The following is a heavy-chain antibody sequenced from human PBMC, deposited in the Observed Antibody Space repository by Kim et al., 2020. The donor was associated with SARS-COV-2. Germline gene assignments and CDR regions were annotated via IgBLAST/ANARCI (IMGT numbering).Heavy chain of an antibody. CDR3: ACPYQLLWGLGY. CDR2: FDPEDGET. CDR1: GYTLTELS. V-gene: IGHV1-24*01. J-gene: IGHJ4*02. Sequence: ASVKVSCKVSGYTLTELSMHWVRQAPGKGLEWMGGFDPEDGETIYAQKFQGRVTMTEDTSTDTAYMELSSLRSEDTAVYYCACPYQLLWGLGYWGQGTLVTVSS. D-gene: IGHD2-2*01.